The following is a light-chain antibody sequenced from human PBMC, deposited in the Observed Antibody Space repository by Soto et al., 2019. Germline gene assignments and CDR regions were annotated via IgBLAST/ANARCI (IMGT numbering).Light chain of an antibody. CDR3: SSYTSSNTWV. CDR2: EVN. Sequence: QSVLTQPASVSGSPGQSITISCTGTSSDVGTYNYVSWYQHHPGKAPKLMISEVNNRPSGVSNRFSGSKSGNTASLTISGLQAEDEANYYCSSYTSSNTWVFGGGTQLTVL. CDR1: SSDVGTYNY. J-gene: IGLJ3*02. V-gene: IGLV2-14*01.